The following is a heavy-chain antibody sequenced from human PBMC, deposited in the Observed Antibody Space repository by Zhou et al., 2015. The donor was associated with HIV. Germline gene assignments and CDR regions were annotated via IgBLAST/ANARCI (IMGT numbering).Heavy chain of an antibody. J-gene: IGHJ3*01. CDR3: ASESRSRSHDL. V-gene: IGHV3-7*01. CDR1: GFTFSSNW. D-gene: IGHD2-2*01. Sequence: VQLVESGGGVVQPGRSLRLSCAASGFTFSSNWMSWVRLTPEKGLEWVAHINQRSTDIYYADSVKGRFTISRDNARNFLFLQMNSLRAEDTAVYYCASESRSRSHDLWGRGAVVTVSS. CDR2: INQRSTDI.